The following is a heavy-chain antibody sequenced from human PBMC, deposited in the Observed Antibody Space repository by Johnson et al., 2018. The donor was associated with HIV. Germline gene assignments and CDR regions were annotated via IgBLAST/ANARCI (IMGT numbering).Heavy chain of an antibody. J-gene: IGHJ3*02. CDR1: GFTVSSNY. Sequence: VQLVESGGGLVQPGGSLRLSCAASGFTVSSNYMSWVRQAPGKGLEWVSVIYSGGSTYYADSVKGRFTISRDNSKNTLYLKMNSLRAEDTAVYYCARTGRAVAGTPHAFDIWGQGTMGSVSS. CDR2: IYSGGST. D-gene: IGHD6-19*01. CDR3: ARTGRAVAGTPHAFDI. V-gene: IGHV3-66*01.